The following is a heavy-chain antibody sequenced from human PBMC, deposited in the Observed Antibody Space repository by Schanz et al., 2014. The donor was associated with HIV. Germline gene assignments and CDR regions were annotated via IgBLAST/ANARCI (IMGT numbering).Heavy chain of an antibody. CDR2: ISHDGSGT. D-gene: IGHD5-12*01. Sequence: VESGGGLVQPGGSLRLSCAASRVTYRTYWMYWFRQPPGKGLVWVARISHDGSGTTYARSVRGRFVISRDNAKNSLFLQMSSLRAEDTAVYYCARVPRWLQPHFDYWGQGILVTVS. CDR1: RVTYRTYW. V-gene: IGHV3-74*03. J-gene: IGHJ4*02. CDR3: ARVPRWLQPHFDY.